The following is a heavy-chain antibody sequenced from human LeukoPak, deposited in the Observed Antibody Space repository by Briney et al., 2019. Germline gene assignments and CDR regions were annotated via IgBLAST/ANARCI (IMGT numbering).Heavy chain of an antibody. J-gene: IGHJ6*02. CDR1: GFTFSSYA. CDR2: ISISGGST. Sequence: GGSLRLSCAASGFTFSSYAMSWVRQAPGKGLEWVSAISISGGSTYYANSVKGRFTISRDNVKNTLYLQMNSLRAEDTAVYYCAKDSRNDFWSGYYNLDYYYGMDVWGQGTTVTVSS. CDR3: AKDSRNDFWSGYYNLDYYYGMDV. D-gene: IGHD3-3*01. V-gene: IGHV3-23*01.